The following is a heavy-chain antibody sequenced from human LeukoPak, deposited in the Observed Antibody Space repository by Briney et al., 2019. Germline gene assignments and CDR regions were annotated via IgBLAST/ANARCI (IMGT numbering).Heavy chain of an antibody. CDR2: ISGSGGST. CDR3: VRDLHWGGFDV. CDR1: GFTFSSYA. D-gene: IGHD7-27*01. V-gene: IGHV3-23*01. Sequence: GGSLRLSCAASGFTFSSYAMSWVRQAPGKGLEWVSAISGSGGSTYYADSVKGRFTISRDNSKNTLYLQMSSLRAEDTALYYCVRDLHWGGFDVWGQGTMVTVSS. J-gene: IGHJ3*01.